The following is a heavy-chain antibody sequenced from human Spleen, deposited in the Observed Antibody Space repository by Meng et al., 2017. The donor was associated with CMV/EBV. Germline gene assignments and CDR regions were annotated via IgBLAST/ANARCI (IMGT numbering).Heavy chain of an antibody. V-gene: IGHV3-30*02. J-gene: IGHJ6*02. CDR3: AKDLCSSTSCYTEYYYGMDV. CDR1: GFTFSSYA. Sequence: GESLKISCTASGFTFSSYAMHWVRQAPGKGLEWVAFIRYDGSNKYYADSVKGRFTISRDNSRNTLYLQMNSLRAEDTAVYYCAKDLCSSTSCYTEYYYGMDVWGQGTTVTVSS. D-gene: IGHD2-2*02. CDR2: IRYDGSNK.